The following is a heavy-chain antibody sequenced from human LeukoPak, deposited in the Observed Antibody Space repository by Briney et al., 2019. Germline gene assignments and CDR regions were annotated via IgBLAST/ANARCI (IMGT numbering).Heavy chain of an antibody. D-gene: IGHD3-10*01. V-gene: IGHV4-38-2*02. CDR2: MYHSGST. CDR3: ARVLDYYGSGTRDFDY. Sequence: PSETLSLTCTVSGYSISTGYYWGWIRQPPGKGLEWIGSMYHSGSTYYNPSLKSRVTMLADTSKNQFSLKLNSVTAADTAVYYCARVLDYYGSGTRDFDYWGQGILVTVSS. J-gene: IGHJ4*02. CDR1: GYSISTGYY.